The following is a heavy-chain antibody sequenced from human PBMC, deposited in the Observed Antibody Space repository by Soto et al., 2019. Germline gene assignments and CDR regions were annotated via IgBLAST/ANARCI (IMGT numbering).Heavy chain of an antibody. CDR1: GFTFSSYA. V-gene: IGHV3-23*01. J-gene: IGHJ4*02. Sequence: GGSLRLSCAASGFTFSSYAMSWVRQAPGKGLEWVSAISGSGGSTYYADSVKGRFTISRDNSKNTLYLQMNSLRAEDTAVYYCAKLIDPYSSSCPDYWGQGTLVTVSS. D-gene: IGHD6-13*01. CDR3: AKLIDPYSSSCPDY. CDR2: ISGSGGST.